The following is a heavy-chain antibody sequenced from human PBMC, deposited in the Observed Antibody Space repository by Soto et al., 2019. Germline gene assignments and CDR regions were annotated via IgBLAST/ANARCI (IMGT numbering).Heavy chain of an antibody. Sequence: ASAKVSCKAPGYTFTSYGSSWVRQAPGQGLEWMGWISAYNGNTNYAQKLQGRVTMTTDTSTSTAYMELRSLRSDDTAVYYCAGDAPLYNWFDPWGQGTLVTVSS. J-gene: IGHJ5*02. V-gene: IGHV1-18*01. CDR3: AGDAPLYNWFDP. CDR2: ISAYNGNT. CDR1: GYTFTSYG.